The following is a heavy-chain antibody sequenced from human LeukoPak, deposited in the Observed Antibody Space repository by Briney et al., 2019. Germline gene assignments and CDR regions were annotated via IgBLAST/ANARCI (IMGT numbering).Heavy chain of an antibody. CDR3: ATDGGFDIATLDF. J-gene: IGHJ4*02. CDR2: IIPIAGIV. CDR1: GGTFSDDA. D-gene: IGHD2-15*01. V-gene: IGHV1-69*04. Sequence: SVKVSCKASGGTFSDDAISWVRQAPGQGLQWMGRIIPIAGIVQYAQKFQDRVTITADKSTTTAYMEMSSLRSEDTAVYYCATDGGFDIATLDFWGQGTLVTVSS.